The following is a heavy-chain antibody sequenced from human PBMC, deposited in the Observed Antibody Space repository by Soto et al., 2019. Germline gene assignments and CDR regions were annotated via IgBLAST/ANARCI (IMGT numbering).Heavy chain of an antibody. Sequence: GGSLRLSCAASGFTFSSYSMNWVRQAPGKGLEWVSYISSSSSTIYYADSVKGRFTICRDNAKNSLYLQMNSLRDEVTAVYYCARDMLYYYDSSGYFDYWGQGTLVTVSS. J-gene: IGHJ4*02. CDR1: GFTFSSYS. CDR2: ISSSSSTI. V-gene: IGHV3-48*02. D-gene: IGHD3-22*01. CDR3: ARDMLYYYDSSGYFDY.